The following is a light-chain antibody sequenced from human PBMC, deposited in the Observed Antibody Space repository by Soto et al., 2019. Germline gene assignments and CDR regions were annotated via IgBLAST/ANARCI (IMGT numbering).Light chain of an antibody. CDR2: GAS. J-gene: IGKJ5*01. Sequence: EIVLTQSPATLSVSPGERVTLSCRASQSVDISLAWYQQKPGQAPRVLIYGASSRTTGIPDRFSGSGSGTDFTLTISSLEPEDFAVYYCQQRSNWPPEITFGQGTRLEIK. CDR1: QSVDIS. V-gene: IGKV3-11*01. CDR3: QQRSNWPPEIT.